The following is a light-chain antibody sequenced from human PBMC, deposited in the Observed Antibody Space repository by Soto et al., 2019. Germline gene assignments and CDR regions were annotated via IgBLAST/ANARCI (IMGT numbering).Light chain of an antibody. CDR1: QSVSYN. V-gene: IGKV3-15*01. CDR2: GAT. J-gene: IGKJ5*01. CDR3: QQYTEWPIT. Sequence: EIVMTHSPATLSVSTGERATLSCRASQSVSYNLAWYHQKPGQAPRLLIYGATTRATGLPARFSGSGSGTEFTLPITSLQSEDVAVYYCQQYTEWPITFGQGTRLEIK.